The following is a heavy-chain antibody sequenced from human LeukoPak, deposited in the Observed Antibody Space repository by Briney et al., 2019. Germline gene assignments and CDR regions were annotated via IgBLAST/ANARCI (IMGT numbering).Heavy chain of an antibody. D-gene: IGHD2-15*01. J-gene: IGHJ4*02. Sequence: PGRSLRLSCAASGFTFSSYGMHWVRQAPGKGLEWVAVIWYDGSNKYYADSVKGRFTISRDNSKNTLYLQMNSLRAEDTAVYYCARAGGGNAHFDYWGQGTLVTVSS. CDR3: ARAGGGNAHFDY. CDR1: GFTFSSYG. CDR2: IWYDGSNK. V-gene: IGHV3-33*01.